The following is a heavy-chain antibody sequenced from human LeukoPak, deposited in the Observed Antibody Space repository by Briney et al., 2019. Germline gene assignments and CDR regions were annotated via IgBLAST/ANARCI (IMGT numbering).Heavy chain of an antibody. CDR3: ATYRQVMLPFES. D-gene: IGHD5-18*01. J-gene: IGHJ4*02. V-gene: IGHV3-23*01. CDR1: GFTFNTFA. Sequence: GRSLRLSCVASGFTFNTFAMIWVRQPPGKGLEWVSSIFQGGGEIHYADSVRGRFTISRDNSKNTLFLQMNSLRAEDTAIYYCATYRQVMLPFESWGRGTLVTVSS. CDR2: IFQGGGEI.